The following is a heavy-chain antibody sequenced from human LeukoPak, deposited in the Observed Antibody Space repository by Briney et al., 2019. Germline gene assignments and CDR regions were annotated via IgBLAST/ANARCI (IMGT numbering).Heavy chain of an antibody. V-gene: IGHV3-23*01. CDR3: AKDRRFPDDVLDM. Sequence: PGGSLRLSCAASGFTFSSYSMNWVRQAPGKGLEWVSAITGSGGSAWYVDSVKGRFTISRDNSKNTLYLHMNSLRPEDTAVYYCAKDRRFPDDVLDMWGQRTMVTVSS. CDR1: GFTFSSYS. J-gene: IGHJ3*02. D-gene: IGHD2-21*01. CDR2: ITGSGGSA.